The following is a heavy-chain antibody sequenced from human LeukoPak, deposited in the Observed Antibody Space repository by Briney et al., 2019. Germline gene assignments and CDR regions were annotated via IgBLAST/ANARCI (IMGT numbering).Heavy chain of an antibody. Sequence: SETLPLTCTVSGGSISSYYWSWIRQPPGKGLEWIGYIYYSGSTNYNPSLKSRVTISVDTSKNQFSLKLSSVAAADTAVYYCARDGTALGYNWFDPWGQGTLVTVSS. J-gene: IGHJ5*02. V-gene: IGHV4-59*01. D-gene: IGHD1-1*01. CDR1: GGSISSYY. CDR3: ARDGTALGYNWFDP. CDR2: IYYSGST.